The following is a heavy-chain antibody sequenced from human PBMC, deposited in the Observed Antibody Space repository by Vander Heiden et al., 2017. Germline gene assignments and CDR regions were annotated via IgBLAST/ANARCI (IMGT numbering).Heavy chain of an antibody. J-gene: IGHJ2*01. CDR3: ARQQVVNNYFDL. CDR2: LSGTGAVT. CDR1: GFAFNTCD. Sequence: EQLLAPGAGLAQPGRSMRLSWAASGFAFNTCDMSWVRQAPGKGLDWVSSLSGTGAVTYYADSVRGRFTISRDNSKNTLYLQMNSLRAEDTAVYYCARQQVVNNYFDLWGRGTMVTVSS. D-gene: IGHD6-13*01. V-gene: IGHV3-23*01.